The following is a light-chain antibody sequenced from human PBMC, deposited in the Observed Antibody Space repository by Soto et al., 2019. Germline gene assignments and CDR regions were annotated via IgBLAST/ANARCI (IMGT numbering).Light chain of an antibody. CDR3: NSYTAFNTRV. CDR2: EVS. V-gene: IGLV2-14*01. Sequence: QSALAQPASVSGSLGQSITSSCTGTSSDVGAYDYVSWYQQHPGKVPKLLIYEVSDRPPGVSDRFSGSKSANTASLTISRLQSEDEADYYGNSYTAFNTRVFGTGTKVTVL. CDR1: SSDVGAYDY. J-gene: IGLJ1*01.